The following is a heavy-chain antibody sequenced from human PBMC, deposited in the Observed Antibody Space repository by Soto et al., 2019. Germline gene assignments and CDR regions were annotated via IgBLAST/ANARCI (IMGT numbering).Heavy chain of an antibody. V-gene: IGHV3-30*18. Sequence: QVQLVESGGGVVQPERSLRLSCAASGFTFSSYGMHWVRQAPGKGLEWVAVISYDGSNEYYADSVKGRFTISRDNSKNTLYLQMNSLRAEDTAVYYCAKGHSSGWYFYYYYGMDVWGQGTTVTVSS. CDR2: ISYDGSNE. J-gene: IGHJ6*02. CDR1: GFTFSSYG. CDR3: AKGHSSGWYFYYYYGMDV. D-gene: IGHD6-19*01.